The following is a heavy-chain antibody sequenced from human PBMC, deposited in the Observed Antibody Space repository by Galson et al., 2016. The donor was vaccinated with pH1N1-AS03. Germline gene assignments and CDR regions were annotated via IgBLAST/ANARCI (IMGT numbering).Heavy chain of an antibody. D-gene: IGHD2-8*01. Sequence: SLRLSCAASGFTFNRSWMSRVRQAPGKGLEWVANIKQDGSEKYYVDSVKGRFTISRDNAKNSLYLQMNSLRAEDTAVYYCFEINNGGGQGTLVTVSS. CDR3: FEINNG. V-gene: IGHV3-7*01. CDR2: IKQDGSEK. J-gene: IGHJ4*02. CDR1: GFTFNRSW.